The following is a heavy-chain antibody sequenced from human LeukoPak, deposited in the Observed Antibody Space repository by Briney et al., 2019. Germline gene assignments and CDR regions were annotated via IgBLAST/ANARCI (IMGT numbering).Heavy chain of an antibody. CDR3: AKDGGPQVSWPLDL. Sequence: GGSLRLSCAASRFSLSIYTMNWVRQAPGKGLEWVSSISTSNIYIYYVDSVQGRFTVSRDNAKNSLYLKMNGVRDNDTGDDYGAKDGGPQVSWPLDLWGQGTLVTVSS. CDR2: ISTSNIYI. D-gene: IGHD2-15*01. V-gene: IGHV3-21*01. CDR1: RFSLSIYT. J-gene: IGHJ5*02.